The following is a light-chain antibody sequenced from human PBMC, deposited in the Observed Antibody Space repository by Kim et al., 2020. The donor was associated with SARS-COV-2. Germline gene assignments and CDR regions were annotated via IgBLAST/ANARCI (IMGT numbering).Light chain of an antibody. CDR2: DAT. CDR3: QQYNSYPT. Sequence: DIQMIQSPSTLSASVGDRVTITCRASQSISSWLAWYQQKPGKAPKLLIYDATSVESGVPSRFSGSGSGTEFTLTISSLQPDDVATYYCQQYNSYPTFGQGTKVDIK. V-gene: IGKV1-5*01. J-gene: IGKJ1*01. CDR1: QSISSW.